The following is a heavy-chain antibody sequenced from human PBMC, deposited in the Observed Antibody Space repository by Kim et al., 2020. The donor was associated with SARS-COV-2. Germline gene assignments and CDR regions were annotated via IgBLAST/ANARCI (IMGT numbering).Heavy chain of an antibody. Sequence: SETLSLTCTVSGGSISSSSYYWGWIRQPPGKGLEWIGSIYYSGSTYYNPSLKSRVTISVDTSKNQFSLKLSSVTAADTAVYYCARDSVYPTNWFDPWGQGTLVTVSS. V-gene: IGHV4-39*07. J-gene: IGHJ5*02. CDR2: IYYSGST. CDR1: GGSISSSSYY. CDR3: ARDSVYPTNWFDP. D-gene: IGHD2-2*01.